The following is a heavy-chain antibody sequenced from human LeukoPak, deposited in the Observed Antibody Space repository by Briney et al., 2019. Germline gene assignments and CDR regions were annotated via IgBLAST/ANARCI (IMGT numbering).Heavy chain of an antibody. D-gene: IGHD5-18*01. CDR1: GFTFNNYA. CDR3: ARDTNTALDY. CDR2: ISNSGGNI. Sequence: QPGGSLRLSCVASGFTFNNYAMSWVRQAPGRGLEWLSSISNSGGNIDYRNSVKGRFTISRDNSKNTLYLQMDSLGAEDTAVYYCARDTNTALDYWGQGTLVTVSS. J-gene: IGHJ4*02. V-gene: IGHV3-23*01.